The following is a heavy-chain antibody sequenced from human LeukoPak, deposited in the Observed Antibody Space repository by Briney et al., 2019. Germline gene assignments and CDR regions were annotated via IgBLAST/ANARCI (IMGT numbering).Heavy chain of an antibody. D-gene: IGHD2-15*01. CDR1: GFTFSSYW. CDR2: IKQDGSEK. Sequence: AGSLRLSCAASGFTFSSYWMSWDRQAPGKGLEWVANIKQDGSEKYYVDSVKGRFTISRDNAKNALYLQMNSLRAEGTAVYYCAREGIVTNVDLYYFDYWGQGTLVTVSS. V-gene: IGHV3-7*01. J-gene: IGHJ4*02. CDR3: AREGIVTNVDLYYFDY.